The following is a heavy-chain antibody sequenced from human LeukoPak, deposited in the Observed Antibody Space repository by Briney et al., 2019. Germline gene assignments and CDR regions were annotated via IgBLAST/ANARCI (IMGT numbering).Heavy chain of an antibody. V-gene: IGHV1-2*02. J-gene: IGHJ4*02. CDR1: GYTFTGYY. CDR3: AREGGFSEAVDY. CDR2: INPNSGGT. D-gene: IGHD3-3*01. Sequence: ASVKVSCKASGYTFTGYYMHWVRQAPGKGLEWIGWINPNSGGTNYAKKFQGKVAMTRDTSISTAYMELNRLRSDDMAVYYCAREGGFSEAVDYWGQGTLVTVSS.